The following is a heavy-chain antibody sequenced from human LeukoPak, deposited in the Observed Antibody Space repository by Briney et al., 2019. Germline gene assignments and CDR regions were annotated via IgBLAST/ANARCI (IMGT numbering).Heavy chain of an antibody. Sequence: SDTLYLNCTVSGGSISNYYWSWIRQSPGKGKDWIGVIYYSGSTDYNPSLKSRVTISVDTPKNQFSLKLTSVTAADTAVYYCAREGPSSWFDPWGQGTLVTVSS. CDR3: AREGPSSWFDP. CDR1: GGSISNYY. J-gene: IGHJ5*02. V-gene: IGHV4-59*01. CDR2: IYYSGST. D-gene: IGHD2-2*01.